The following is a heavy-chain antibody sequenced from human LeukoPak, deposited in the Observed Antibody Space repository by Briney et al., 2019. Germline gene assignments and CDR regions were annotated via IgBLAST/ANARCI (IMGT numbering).Heavy chain of an antibody. CDR2: INHSGST. CDR3: ANRIAGGYFDY. Sequence: SETLSLTCAVYGGSFSGYYRSWIRQPPGKWLEWIGEINHSGSTNYNPSLKSRVTISVDTSKNQFSLKLSSVTAADTAVYYCANRIAGGYFDYWGQGTLVTVSS. J-gene: IGHJ4*02. D-gene: IGHD6-13*01. CDR1: GGSFSGYY. V-gene: IGHV4-34*01.